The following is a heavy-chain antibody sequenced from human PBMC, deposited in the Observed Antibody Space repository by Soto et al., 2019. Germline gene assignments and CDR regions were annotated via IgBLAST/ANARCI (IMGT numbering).Heavy chain of an antibody. D-gene: IGHD3-10*01. CDR3: ANLPLYGAGFHC. J-gene: IGHJ4*02. V-gene: IGHV3-9*01. Sequence: VQLVESGGGLVQPGGSLRLSCAASGFTFDDYGIHWVRQAPGKGLEWVSGISWNGAATGYMNSVKGRFSICRDNTKNTLYLQMNSLRAEDTPVYYCANLPLYGAGFHCWGQGTLVTVSS. CDR2: ISWNGAAT. CDR1: GFTFDDYG.